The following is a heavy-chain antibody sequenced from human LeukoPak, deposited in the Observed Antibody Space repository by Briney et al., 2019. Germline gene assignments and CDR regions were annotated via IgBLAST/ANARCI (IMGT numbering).Heavy chain of an antibody. CDR2: IWYDGSKT. Sequence: PGGPLRLSCAASGFTFDDYGMHWVRQAPGKGLEWVAIIWYDGSKTYYADSVKGRFTISRDNLSNTLYLQMNSLRAEDTALYFCARAPYTTGRSFYFDSWGQGTLVTVSS. CDR1: GFTFDDYG. D-gene: IGHD2-2*02. V-gene: IGHV3-33*08. CDR3: ARAPYTTGRSFYFDS. J-gene: IGHJ4*02.